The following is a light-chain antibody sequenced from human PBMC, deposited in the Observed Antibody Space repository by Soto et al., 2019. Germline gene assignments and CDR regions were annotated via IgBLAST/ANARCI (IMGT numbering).Light chain of an antibody. CDR3: QQYNYWPPFT. J-gene: IGKJ2*01. Sequence: EIVMTQSPATLSVSPGDRATLSCRASQSASNNVAWYHQKPGQAPRLLISGASTRASGLPARFSGSGAGTDFSLTISSLQSEDFGVYYCQQYNYWPPFTFGQGTKLEIK. V-gene: IGKV3-15*01. CDR2: GAS. CDR1: QSASNN.